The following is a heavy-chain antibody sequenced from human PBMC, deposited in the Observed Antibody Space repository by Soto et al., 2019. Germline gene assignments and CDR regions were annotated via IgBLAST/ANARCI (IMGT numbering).Heavy chain of an antibody. J-gene: IGHJ6*02. V-gene: IGHV3-33*01. CDR1: GFTFSSYG. CDR2: IWYDGSNK. Sequence: XGSLRLSCAASGFTFSSYGMHRVRQAPGKGLEWVAVIWYDGSNKYYADSVKGRFTISRDNSKNTLYLQMNSLRAEDTAVYYCARNFGCSSTSCDYYYYYYGMDVWGQGTTVTVSS. CDR3: ARNFGCSSTSCDYYYYYYGMDV. D-gene: IGHD2-2*01.